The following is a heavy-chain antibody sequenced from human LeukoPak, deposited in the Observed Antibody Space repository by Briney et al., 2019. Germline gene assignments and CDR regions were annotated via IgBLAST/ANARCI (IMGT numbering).Heavy chain of an antibody. Sequence: ASVKVSCKASGYTFTSYYMHWVRQAPGQGLEWMGIINPSGGSTSYAQKFQGRVTMTRDTSTGTVYMELRSLRFEDTAVYYCAKDDLWDSTSLFDYWGQGTLVTVSS. CDR3: AKDDLWDSTSLFDY. CDR1: GYTFTSYY. J-gene: IGHJ4*02. D-gene: IGHD2-2*01. V-gene: IGHV1-46*01. CDR2: INPSGGST.